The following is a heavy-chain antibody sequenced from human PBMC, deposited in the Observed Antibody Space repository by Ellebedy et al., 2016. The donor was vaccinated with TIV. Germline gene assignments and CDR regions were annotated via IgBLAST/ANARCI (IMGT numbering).Heavy chain of an antibody. D-gene: IGHD2-21*02. CDR1: GFTFSSYA. CDR2: VSGSGGTT. V-gene: IGHV3-23*01. Sequence: PGESLKISCAASGFTFSSYAMSWVRQAPGKGLEWVSAVSGSGGTTYYADSVKGRFTISRDNSKNTLYLQMNSLRAEDTAVYYCPKGQGVVTAPFDYWGHGTLVTVSS. CDR3: PKGQGVVTAPFDY. J-gene: IGHJ4*01.